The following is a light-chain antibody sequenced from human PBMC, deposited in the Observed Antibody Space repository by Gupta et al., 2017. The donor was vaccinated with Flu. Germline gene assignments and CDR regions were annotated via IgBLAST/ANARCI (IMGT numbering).Light chain of an antibody. CDR2: RNN. CDR3: SAWDRRVSAWV. V-gene: IGLV10-54*04. CDR1: SNNVGNEG. J-gene: IGLJ3*02. Sequence: KGLRQTATLTCTGNSNNVGNEGAAWLQQHQGHPPKLLSYRNNNRPSGISERFSASRSGNTASLTITGLQPEDEADYYCSAWDRRVSAWVFG.